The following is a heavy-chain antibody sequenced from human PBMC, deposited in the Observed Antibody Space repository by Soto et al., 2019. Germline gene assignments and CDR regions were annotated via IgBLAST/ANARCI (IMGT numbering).Heavy chain of an antibody. V-gene: IGHV4-31*11. J-gene: IGHJ3*02. D-gene: IGHD2-2*01. CDR2: IYYSGST. CDR3: ARDRRVVPHAIGRFNRGAFDI. CDR1: CASTRRCGYY. Sequence: NXSLTWAVSCASTRRCGYYLMWIRHHPGKGLEWSGYIYYSGSTYYNPSLKSRVTISVDTSKNQFSLKLSSVTAADTAVYYCARDRRVVPHAIGRFNRGAFDIWGQGTMVTVSS.